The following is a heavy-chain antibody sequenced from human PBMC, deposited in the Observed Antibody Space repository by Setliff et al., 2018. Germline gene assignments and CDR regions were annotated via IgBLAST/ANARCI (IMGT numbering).Heavy chain of an antibody. V-gene: IGHV3-48*03. CDR3: ARDNNCYDRSGYYSGHDV. CDR2: IRNDGAT. D-gene: IGHD3-22*01. CDR1: GFTFSSDP. Sequence: GGSLRLSCAASGFTFSSDPMNWVRQAPGKGLEWLSNIRNDGATNYADSVKGRSTISRDSAKKSLSLQMNSLRAEGTAVYYCARDNNCYDRSGYYSGHDVWGQGILVTVSS. J-gene: IGHJ4*03.